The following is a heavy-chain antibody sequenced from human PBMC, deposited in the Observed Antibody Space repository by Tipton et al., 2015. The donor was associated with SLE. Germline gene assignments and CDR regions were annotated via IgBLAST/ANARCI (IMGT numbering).Heavy chain of an antibody. V-gene: IGHV3-33*01. J-gene: IGHJ4*02. Sequence: RSLRLSCAASGFTFSSYGMHWVRQAPGKGLEWVAFIRYDGSNKYYADSVKGRFTISRDNAKNSLYLQMNSLRAEDTAVYYCARDSLRLLWFRETLDYWGQGTLVTVSS. CDR1: GFTFSSYG. CDR2: IRYDGSNK. CDR3: ARDSLRLLWFRETLDY. D-gene: IGHD3-10*01.